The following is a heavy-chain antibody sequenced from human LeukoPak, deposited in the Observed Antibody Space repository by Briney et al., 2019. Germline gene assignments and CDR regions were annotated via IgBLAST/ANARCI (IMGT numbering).Heavy chain of an antibody. CDR3: AKDREYCTNGVCYIDY. Sequence: GGSLRLSRAASGFTFSSYAMSWVRQAPGKGLEWVSAISGSGGSTYYADSVKGRFTISRDNSKNTLYLQMNSLRAEDTAVYYCAKDREYCTNGVCYIDYWGQGTLVTVSS. CDR2: ISGSGGST. J-gene: IGHJ4*02. CDR1: GFTFSSYA. V-gene: IGHV3-23*01. D-gene: IGHD2-8*01.